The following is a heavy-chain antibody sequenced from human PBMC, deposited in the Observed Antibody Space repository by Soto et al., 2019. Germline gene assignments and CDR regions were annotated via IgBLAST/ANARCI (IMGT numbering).Heavy chain of an antibody. V-gene: IGHV5-10-1*01. CDR3: ARHASYYVSSGYFGTY. Sequence: GESLKISCQGSGYTFTNHWITWVRQMPGKGLEWMGRINPSDSHTNYSPSFQGHVTMSVDKSISTAYLQRSSLKASDSAMYYCARHASYYVSSGYFGTYWGQGTLVTVSS. J-gene: IGHJ4*02. CDR1: GYTFTNHW. CDR2: INPSDSHT. D-gene: IGHD3-22*01.